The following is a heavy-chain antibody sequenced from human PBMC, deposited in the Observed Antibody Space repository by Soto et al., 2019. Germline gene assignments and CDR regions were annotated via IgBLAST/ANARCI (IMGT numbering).Heavy chain of an antibody. Sequence: QVQLVQSGAEVKKPGSSVKVSCKASGGTFSSYAISWVRQAPGQGLEWMGGIIPIFGTANYAQKFQGRVTITADKSTSTAYMELSSLRSEDTAVYYCARCGACYDFWSGFSYGMDVWGQGTTVTVSS. V-gene: IGHV1-69*06. J-gene: IGHJ6*02. D-gene: IGHD3-3*01. CDR1: GGTFSSYA. CDR2: IIPIFGTA. CDR3: ARCGACYDFWSGFSYGMDV.